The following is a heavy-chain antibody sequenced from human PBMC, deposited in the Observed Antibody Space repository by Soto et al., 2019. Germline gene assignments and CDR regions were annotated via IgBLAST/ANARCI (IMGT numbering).Heavy chain of an antibody. J-gene: IGHJ4*02. Sequence: QVQLVESGGGVVQPGRSLRLSCAASGFTFSNYGMHWVRQAPGKGLEWVIVISYDGNVAYYADSVKGRFTISRDNSKNTLYLQMNSRRTEDTDMYYCAKEGPITNWYFDYWGQGTLVTVSS. V-gene: IGHV3-30*18. CDR3: AKEGPITNWYFDY. CDR1: GFTFSNYG. D-gene: IGHD1-1*01. CDR2: ISYDGNVA.